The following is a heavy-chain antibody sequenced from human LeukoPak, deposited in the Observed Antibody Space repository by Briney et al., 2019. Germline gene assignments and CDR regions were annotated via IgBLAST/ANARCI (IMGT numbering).Heavy chain of an antibody. CDR3: ARVHYDLWSGYSYYFDY. D-gene: IGHD3-3*01. CDR2: IYYSGST. CDR1: GGSISSSSYY. Sequence: SETLSLACTVSGGSISSSSYYWGWIRQPPGKGLEWIGSIYYSGSTNYNPSLKSRVTISVDTSKNQFSLKLSSVTAADTAVYYCARVHYDLWSGYSYYFDYWGQGTLVTVSS. J-gene: IGHJ4*02. V-gene: IGHV4-39*07.